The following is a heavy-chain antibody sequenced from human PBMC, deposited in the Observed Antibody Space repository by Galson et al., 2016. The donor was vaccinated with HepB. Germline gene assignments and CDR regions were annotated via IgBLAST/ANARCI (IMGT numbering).Heavy chain of an antibody. CDR2: MYYGGNT. J-gene: IGHJ3*02. V-gene: IGHV4-39*07. CDR3: AHYSGGYYGSDAFDI. CDR1: GASIGSGSYY. D-gene: IGHD1-26*01. Sequence: SETLSLTCSVSGASIGSGSYYWGWIRQPPGKGLEWIGSMYYGGNTYCNPSLKSRVTMSVDKSKKQFSLKLTSVSAADTALYYCAHYSGGYYGSDAFDIWGQGTMVTVSS.